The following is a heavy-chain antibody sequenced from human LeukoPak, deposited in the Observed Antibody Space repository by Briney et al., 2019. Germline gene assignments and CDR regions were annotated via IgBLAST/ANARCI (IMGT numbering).Heavy chain of an antibody. Sequence: PSETLSLTCTVSGGSIRSSYYYWGWIRQPPGKGLEWIGSIYDSGSTYYNPSLKSRVTISVDTSKNQFSLKLNSVTAADTAVYYCAKWDSLPYYYYGMDVWGQGTTVTVSS. CDR2: IYDSGST. V-gene: IGHV4-39*01. D-gene: IGHD1-26*01. J-gene: IGHJ6*02. CDR1: GGSIRSSYYY. CDR3: AKWDSLPYYYYGMDV.